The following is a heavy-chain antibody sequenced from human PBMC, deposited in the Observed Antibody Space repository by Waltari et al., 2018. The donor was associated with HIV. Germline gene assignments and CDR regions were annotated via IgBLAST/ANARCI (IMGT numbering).Heavy chain of an antibody. Sequence: QVQLQESGPGLVKPSQTLSLTCTVSGGSISSGSYYWSWIRQPAGKGLEWIGRIYTSGSTNYNPSLNSRVTISVDTSKNQFSLKLSSGTAAYTAVYYCAREITIFSNGFDPWGQGTLVTGSS. CDR2: IYTSGST. CDR1: GGSISSGSYY. V-gene: IGHV4-61*02. D-gene: IGHD3-3*01. CDR3: AREITIFSNGFDP. J-gene: IGHJ5*02.